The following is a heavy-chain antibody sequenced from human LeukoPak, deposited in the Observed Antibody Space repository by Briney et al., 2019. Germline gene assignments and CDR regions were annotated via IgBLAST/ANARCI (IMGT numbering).Heavy chain of an antibody. CDR3: ARDEGHPLHRDGYNHGAFDI. D-gene: IGHD5-24*01. CDR2: INPSGGGT. Sequence: GASVKVSCKASGYTFTSYYMHWERQAPGQGLEWMGIINPSGGGTSYAQKFQGRVTMTRDTSTSTVYMELSSLRSEDTAVYYCARDEGHPLHRDGYNHGAFDIWGQGTMVTVSS. CDR1: GYTFTSYY. J-gene: IGHJ3*02. V-gene: IGHV1-46*01.